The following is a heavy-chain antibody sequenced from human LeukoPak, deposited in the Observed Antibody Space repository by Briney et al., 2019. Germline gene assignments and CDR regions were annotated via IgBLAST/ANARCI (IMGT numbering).Heavy chain of an antibody. CDR1: GFTFSSYA. CDR3: AKSDDWKDVHHLDL. D-gene: IGHD1-1*01. CDR2: ISGSGGST. J-gene: IGHJ5*02. Sequence: PGGSLTLSCAASGFTFSSYAMSWVRQAPGKGLEWVSAISGSGGSTYYADSVKGRFTISKDNSKNTLYLKMNSLRAEDTAVYYCAKSDDWKDVHHLDLWGQGTLVTVSS. V-gene: IGHV3-23*01.